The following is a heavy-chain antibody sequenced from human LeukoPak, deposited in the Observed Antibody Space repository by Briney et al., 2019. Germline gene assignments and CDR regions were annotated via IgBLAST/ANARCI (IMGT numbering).Heavy chain of an antibody. CDR2: IYHSGST. CDR3: ARSLSVDY. D-gene: IGHD5/OR15-5a*01. CDR1: GYSISSGYY. Sequence: SETLSLTCTVSGYSISSGYYWGWIRQPPGQGLEWIGSIYHSGSTYYKPSLKSRVTVSVDTSKNQFSLKLSSVTAADTAVYYCARSLSVDYWGQGTLVTVSS. J-gene: IGHJ4*02. V-gene: IGHV4-38-2*02.